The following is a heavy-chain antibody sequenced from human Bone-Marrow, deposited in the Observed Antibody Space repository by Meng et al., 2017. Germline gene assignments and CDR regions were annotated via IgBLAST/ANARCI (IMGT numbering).Heavy chain of an antibody. CDR2: IKSKSAGGTT. CDR1: GFAFSDAW. D-gene: IGHD1-26*01. CDR3: IASPATEY. V-gene: IGHV3-15*01. Sequence: EDGGGLVKPGGSFRISCEASGFAFSDAWMSWVRQAPGKGLEWVGLIKSKSAGGTTDYAAPVKGRFTISRDDSKTTMYLQMNSLKTEDTAVYYCIASPATEYWGQGTLVTVSS. J-gene: IGHJ4*02.